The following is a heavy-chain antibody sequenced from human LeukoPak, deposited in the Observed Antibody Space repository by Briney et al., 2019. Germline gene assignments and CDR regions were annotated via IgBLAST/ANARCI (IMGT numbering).Heavy chain of an antibody. CDR2: ISGSGGST. J-gene: IGHJ6*04. Sequence: PGGSLRLSCAASGFTFSSYAMSWVSQAPGKGLEWVSAISGSGGSTYYADSVKGRFTISRDNSKNTLYLQMNSLRAEDTAVYYCAKALAAAAPAFYGMDVWGKGTTVTVSS. CDR1: GFTFSSYA. D-gene: IGHD6-13*01. CDR3: AKALAAAAPAFYGMDV. V-gene: IGHV3-23*01.